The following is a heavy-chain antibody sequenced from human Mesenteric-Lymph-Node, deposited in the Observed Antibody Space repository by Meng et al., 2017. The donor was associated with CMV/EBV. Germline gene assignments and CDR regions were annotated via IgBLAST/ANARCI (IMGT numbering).Heavy chain of an antibody. J-gene: IGHJ4*02. CDR1: GFTFNNYA. CDR3: AKASGGYTFDY. D-gene: IGHD3-22*01. CDR2: ITDNGGSA. V-gene: IGHV3-23*01. Sequence: LSCTTSGFTFNNYAMNWVRQAPGKGLEWVSSITDNGGSAFYTDSVKGRFTISRDNSKNTLYLQMSSLRAEDTAVYYCAKASGGYTFDYWGQGTLVTVSS.